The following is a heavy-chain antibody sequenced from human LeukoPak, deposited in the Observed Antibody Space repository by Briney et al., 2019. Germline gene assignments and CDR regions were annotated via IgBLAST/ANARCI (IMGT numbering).Heavy chain of an antibody. Sequence: SETLSLTCTVSGGSISSGGYYWSWIRQHPGKGLEWIGYIYYSGSTYYNPSLKSRVTISVDTSKNQFSLKLSSVTAADTAVYYCAREVSTSNRRYCSSTSCYTFSGMDVWGQGTTVTVSS. V-gene: IGHV4-31*03. CDR2: IYYSGST. CDR1: GGSISSGGYY. CDR3: AREVSTSNRRYCSSTSCYTFSGMDV. D-gene: IGHD2-2*02. J-gene: IGHJ6*02.